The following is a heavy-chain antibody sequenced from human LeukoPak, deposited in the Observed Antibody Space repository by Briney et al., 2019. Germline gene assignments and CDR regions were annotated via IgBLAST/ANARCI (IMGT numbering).Heavy chain of an antibody. V-gene: IGHV1-18*01. D-gene: IGHD3-16*01. Sequence: ASVKVSCKASGYTFTSYGISWVRQAPGQGLEWMGWISAYNGNTNYAQKLQGRVTMTTDTSTSTAYMELRSLRSDDTAVYYCAREDHDYVWGSYSGKNWFDPWGQGTLVTVSS. J-gene: IGHJ5*02. CDR2: ISAYNGNT. CDR1: GYTFTSYG. CDR3: AREDHDYVWGSYSGKNWFDP.